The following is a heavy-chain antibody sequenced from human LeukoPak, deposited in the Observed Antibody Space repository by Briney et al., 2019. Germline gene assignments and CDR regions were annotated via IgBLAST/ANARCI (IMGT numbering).Heavy chain of an antibody. CDR1: GGSFSGYY. J-gene: IGHJ4*02. Sequence: SQTLSLTCAVYGGSFSGYYWSWIRQPPGKGLEWIGEINDSGSTNCNPSLKSRVTISVDTSKNQFSLTLSSVTDADTAVYYCARVIDHDTSGYYLGYWGQGTLVTASS. CDR3: ARVIDHDTSGYYLGY. CDR2: INDSGST. V-gene: IGHV4-34*01. D-gene: IGHD3-22*01.